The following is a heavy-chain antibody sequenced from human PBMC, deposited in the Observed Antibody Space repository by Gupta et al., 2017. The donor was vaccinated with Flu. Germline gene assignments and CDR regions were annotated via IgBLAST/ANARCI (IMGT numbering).Heavy chain of an antibody. J-gene: IGHJ4*02. D-gene: IGHD4-17*01. CDR2: IKPDGSST. Sequence: ELQLVASGVAFVHPGGSLRLSCPASGFTFSCPYLQSVPQAPGKGLVWVSRIKPDGSSTTYAESVKGRFTISRDNAKNTLYLQMNSLGDDDTAVYYCATVTSGCWGQGTLVTVSS. V-gene: IGHV3-74*03. CDR1: GFTFSCPY. CDR3: ATVTSGC.